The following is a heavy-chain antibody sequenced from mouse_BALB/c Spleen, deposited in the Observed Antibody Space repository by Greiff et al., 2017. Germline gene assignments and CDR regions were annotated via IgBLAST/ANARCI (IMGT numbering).Heavy chain of an antibody. D-gene: IGHD2-4*01. Sequence: EVKLVESGGGLVQPGGSRKLSCAASGFTFSSFGMHWVRQAPEKGLEWVAYISSGSSTIYYADTVKGRFTISRDNPKNTLFLQMTSLRSEDTAMYYCARRDYDDGYYAMDYWGQGTSVTVSS. CDR1: GFTFSSFG. V-gene: IGHV5-17*02. CDR2: ISSGSSTI. CDR3: ARRDYDDGYYAMDY. J-gene: IGHJ4*01.